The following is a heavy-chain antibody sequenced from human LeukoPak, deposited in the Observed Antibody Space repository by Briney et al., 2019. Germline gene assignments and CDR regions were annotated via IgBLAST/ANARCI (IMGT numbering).Heavy chain of an antibody. CDR2: ITTSGTI. Sequence: GGSLRLFCAASGITFSSYSMNWVRQAPGKGLEWVSYITTSGTIYYADSVKGRFTISRDNAKNSLYLQMNSLRAEDTAVYYCARDYCSGGSCYQILTWGQGTLVTVSS. CDR3: ARDYCSGGSCYQILT. D-gene: IGHD2-15*01. CDR1: GITFSSYS. V-gene: IGHV3-48*04. J-gene: IGHJ5*02.